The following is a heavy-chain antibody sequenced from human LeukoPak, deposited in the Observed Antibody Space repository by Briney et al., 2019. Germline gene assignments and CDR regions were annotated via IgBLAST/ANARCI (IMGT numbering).Heavy chain of an antibody. CDR1: GGTFSSYA. V-gene: IGHV1-69*13. J-gene: IGHJ1*01. CDR3: ARDSSEFRSLIFH. CDR2: LTPMFGTA. D-gene: IGHD3-9*01. Sequence: ASVKVSCKASGGTFSSYAINWVRQAPGQGLEWMGGLTPMFGTAKYAQKFQGRVTITADESTSTAYMELSSLRSGDTAVYYCARDSSEFRSLIFHWGQGTLVTVSS.